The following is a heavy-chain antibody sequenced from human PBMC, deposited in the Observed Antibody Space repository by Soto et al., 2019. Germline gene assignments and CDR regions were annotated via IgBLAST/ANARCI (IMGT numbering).Heavy chain of an antibody. Sequence: GGSLRLSCAASGFTFSSYAMSWVRQAPGKGLEWVSAISGSGGSTYYADSVKGRFTISRDNSKNTLYLQMSSLRAEDTAVYYCAKRAPKQVLRYFDWSNPFDYWGQGTLVTVSS. CDR1: GFTFSSYA. CDR2: ISGSGGST. D-gene: IGHD3-9*01. J-gene: IGHJ4*02. V-gene: IGHV3-23*01. CDR3: AKRAPKQVLRYFDWSNPFDY.